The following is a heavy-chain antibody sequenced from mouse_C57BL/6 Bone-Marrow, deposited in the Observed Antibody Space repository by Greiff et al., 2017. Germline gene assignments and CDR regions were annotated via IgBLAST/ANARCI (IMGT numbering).Heavy chain of an antibody. J-gene: IGHJ2*01. CDR1: GYTFTSYW. CDR3: ARWDYYGGFDY. Sequence: QVQLKQSGAELAKPGASVKLSCKASGYTFTSYWMHWVKQRPGQGLEWIGYINPSSGYTKYNQKFKDKATFTADKSSSTAYMQLSSLTYEDSAVYYCARWDYYGGFDYWGQGTTLTVSS. D-gene: IGHD1-1*01. CDR2: INPSSGYT. V-gene: IGHV1-7*01.